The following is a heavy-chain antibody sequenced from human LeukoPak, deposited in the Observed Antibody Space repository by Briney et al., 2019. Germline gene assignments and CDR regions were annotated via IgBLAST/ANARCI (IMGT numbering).Heavy chain of an antibody. CDR3: AKDYSSGWYGSGKTTNWFDP. V-gene: IGHV4-59*05. CDR1: GGSISSYY. J-gene: IGHJ5*02. D-gene: IGHD6-19*01. CDR2: IYYSGST. Sequence: SETLSLTCTVAGGSISSYYWSWIRQPPGKGLEWIGSIYYSGSTYYNPSLKSRVTISVDTSKNQFSLKLSSVTAADTAVYYCAKDYSSGWYGSGKTTNWFDPWAREPWSPSPQ.